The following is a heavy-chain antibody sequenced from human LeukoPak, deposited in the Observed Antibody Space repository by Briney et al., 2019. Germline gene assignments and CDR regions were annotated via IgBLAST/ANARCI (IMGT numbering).Heavy chain of an antibody. CDR2: ISSSGGST. V-gene: IGHV3-23*01. J-gene: IGHJ3*02. D-gene: IGHD5-24*01. CDR3: AKDLMVATNHDAFDI. Sequence: GGSLRLSCAASGFTFSSYAMSWVRQAPGKGLEWVSAISSSGGSTYYADSVKGRFTISRDNSKNTLYLQMNSLRAEDTAVYYCAKDLMVATNHDAFDIWGQGTMVTVSS. CDR1: GFTFSSYA.